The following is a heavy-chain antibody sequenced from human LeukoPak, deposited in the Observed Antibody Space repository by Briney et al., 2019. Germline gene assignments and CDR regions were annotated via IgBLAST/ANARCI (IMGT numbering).Heavy chain of an antibody. J-gene: IGHJ2*01. CDR3: ATQFYSSSWYFDL. D-gene: IGHD6-13*01. CDR2: INHSWST. Sequence: SEPVSLTCAVYGGPYSGYYWRGMRQPPGKGLEGIGEINHSWSTNYNPSLKSRVTKSADTSKNQFSLKLSSVTAADTAVYYCATQFYSSSWYFDLWGRGTLVTVSS. V-gene: IGHV4-34*01. CDR1: GGPYSGYY.